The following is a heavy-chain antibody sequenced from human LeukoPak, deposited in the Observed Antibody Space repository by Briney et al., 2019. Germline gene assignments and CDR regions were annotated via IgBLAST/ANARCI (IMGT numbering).Heavy chain of an antibody. D-gene: IGHD3-10*01. V-gene: IGHV4-34*01. CDR1: GGSFSGYY. J-gene: IGHJ3*02. CDR2: INHRGST. Sequence: PSETLSLTCAVYGGSFSGYYWSWIRQPPGKGLEWIGEINHRGSTNYNPSLKSRVTISVDTSKNQFSLKLSSVTAADTAVYYCATSYYGSAFDIWGQGTMVTVSS. CDR3: ATSYYGSAFDI.